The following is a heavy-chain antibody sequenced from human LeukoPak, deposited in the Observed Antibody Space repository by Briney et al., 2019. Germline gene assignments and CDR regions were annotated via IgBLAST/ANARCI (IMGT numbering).Heavy chain of an antibody. CDR1: GYTLTELS. CDR3: ATYQWELLLYYYFDY. J-gene: IGHJ4*02. D-gene: IGHD1-26*01. V-gene: IGHV1-24*01. Sequence: ASVKVSCKVSGYTLTELSMHWVRQAPGKGLEWMGGFDPEDGETIYAQKFQGRVTMTEDTSTDTAYMEPSSLRSEDTAVYYCATYQWELLLYYYFDYWGQGTLVTVSS. CDR2: FDPEDGET.